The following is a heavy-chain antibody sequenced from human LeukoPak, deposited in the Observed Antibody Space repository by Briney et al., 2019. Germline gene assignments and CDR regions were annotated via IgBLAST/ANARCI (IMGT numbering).Heavy chain of an antibody. CDR1: GGTFSSYA. J-gene: IGHJ6*03. D-gene: IGHD1-26*01. CDR2: IIPIFGTA. V-gene: IGHV1-69*05. CDR3: ASSSYVYGSYYYYYMDA. Sequence: SVKVSCKASGGTFSSYAISWVRQAPGQGLEWMGGIIPIFGTANYAQKFQGRVTITTDESTSTAYMELSSLRSEDTAVYYCASSSYVYGSYYYYYMDAWGKGTTVTVSS.